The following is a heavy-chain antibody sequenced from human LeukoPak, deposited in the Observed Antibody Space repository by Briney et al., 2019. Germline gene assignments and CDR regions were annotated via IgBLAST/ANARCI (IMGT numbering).Heavy chain of an antibody. CDR2: IYHSGST. CDR1: GGSISSINW. D-gene: IGHD1-26*01. Sequence: SGTLSLTCAVSGGSISSINWWTWVRQPPGKGLEWIGEIYHSGSTNYNPSLKSRVTISVDKSKNQFSLKLSSVTAADTAVYYCARVPYSGSYSGSFNIWGQGTMVTVSS. V-gene: IGHV4-4*02. CDR3: ARVPYSGSYSGSFNI. J-gene: IGHJ3*02.